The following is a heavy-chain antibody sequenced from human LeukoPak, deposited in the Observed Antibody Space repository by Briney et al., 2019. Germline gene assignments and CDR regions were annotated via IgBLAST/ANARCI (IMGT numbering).Heavy chain of an antibody. Sequence: ASVKVSCKASGYTFTGYYMHWVRQAPGQGLEWMGRINPNSGGTNYAQKFQGRVTMTRDTSISTAYMELSRLRSDDTAVYYCARVPYDYVWGNYRYTGDAFDIWGHGTVVTVSS. D-gene: IGHD3-16*02. CDR1: GYTFTGYY. CDR3: ARVPYDYVWGNYRYTGDAFDI. J-gene: IGHJ3*02. CDR2: INPNSGGT. V-gene: IGHV1-2*06.